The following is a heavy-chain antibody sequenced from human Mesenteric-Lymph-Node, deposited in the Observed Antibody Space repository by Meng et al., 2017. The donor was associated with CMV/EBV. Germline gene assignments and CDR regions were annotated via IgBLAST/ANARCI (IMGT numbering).Heavy chain of an antibody. J-gene: IGHJ5*02. CDR3: ARPHYYGSGSSPWFDP. V-gene: IGHV4-39*01. D-gene: IGHD3-10*01. CDR2: IYYSGST. CDR1: GGSISSSSYY. Sequence: LQLQESGPGLLKPSETLSLTCLVSGGSISSSSYYWGWIRQPPGKGLEWIGSIYYSGSTYYNPSLKSRVTISVDTSKNQFSLKLSSVTAADTAVYYCARPHYYGSGSSPWFDPWGQGTLVTVSS.